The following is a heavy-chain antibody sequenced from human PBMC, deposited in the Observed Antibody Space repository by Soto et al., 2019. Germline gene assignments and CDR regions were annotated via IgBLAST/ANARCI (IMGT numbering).Heavy chain of an antibody. CDR2: IWYDGSNK. V-gene: IGHV3-33*06. D-gene: IGHD6-13*01. CDR1: GFTFSSYG. CDR3: ANLAAAGGFDY. Sequence: VQLVESGGGVVQPGRSLRLSCAASGFTFSSYGMHWVRQAPGKGLEWVAVIWYDGSNKYYADSVKGRFTISRDNSKNTLYLQMNSLRAEDTAVYYCANLAAAGGFDYWGQGTLVTVSS. J-gene: IGHJ4*02.